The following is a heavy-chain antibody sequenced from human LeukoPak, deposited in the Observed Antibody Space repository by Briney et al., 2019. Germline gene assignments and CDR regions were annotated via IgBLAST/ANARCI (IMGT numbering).Heavy chain of an antibody. CDR2: IRDSGDTT. D-gene: IGHD1-26*01. CDR1: GFIFSSYA. V-gene: IGHV3-23*01. J-gene: IGHJ3*02. Sequence: GSLRLSCAASGFIFSSYAMGWVRQAPGRGLEWVSGIRDSGDTTFYADSVKGRFTISRDNSKNTLYLQMNSLRAEDTALYYCAKTLYSGNNGQAFDIWGQGTMVTVSS. CDR3: AKTLYSGNNGQAFDI.